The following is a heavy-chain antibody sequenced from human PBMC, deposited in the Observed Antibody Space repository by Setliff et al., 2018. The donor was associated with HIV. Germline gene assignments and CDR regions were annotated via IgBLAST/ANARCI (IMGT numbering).Heavy chain of an antibody. V-gene: IGHV3-23*01. J-gene: IGHJ4*02. D-gene: IGHD1-1*01. Sequence: GGSLRLSCAASGFTFSSFAMTWVRQAPGKGLEWVSSISASATSVYNADSVKGRFTISRDNSKNILYVQMNSLRVEDTAVYYCAKGSSSTRPYYFDSWGQGILVTVSS. CDR1: GFTFSSFA. CDR2: ISASATSV. CDR3: AKGSSSTRPYYFDS.